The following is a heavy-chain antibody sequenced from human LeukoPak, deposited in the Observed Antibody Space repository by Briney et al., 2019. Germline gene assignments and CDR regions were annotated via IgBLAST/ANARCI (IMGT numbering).Heavy chain of an antibody. D-gene: IGHD3-16*02. J-gene: IGHJ4*02. CDR3: ARDYAFKGYYDYVWGSYRSPGYFDY. CDR1: GFTFSSYS. Sequence: GGSLRLSCAASGFTFSSYSMNWVRQAPGKGLEWVSSISSSSYIYYADSVKGRFTISRDNAKNSLYLQMNSLRAEDTAVYYCARDYAFKGYYDYVWGSYRSPGYFDYWGQGTLVTVSS. CDR2: ISSSSYI. V-gene: IGHV3-21*01.